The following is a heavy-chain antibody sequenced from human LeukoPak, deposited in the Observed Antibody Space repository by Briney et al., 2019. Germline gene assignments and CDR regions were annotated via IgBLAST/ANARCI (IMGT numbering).Heavy chain of an antibody. CDR1: GGTFSSYA. CDR3: ARDAIAAAGTTRYYYYGMDV. D-gene: IGHD6-13*01. CDR2: IIPILGVA. Sequence: ASVKVSCKACGGTFSSYAISWVRRAPGQGLEWMGRIIPILGVANYAQKFQGRVTITADKSTSTAYMELSSLRSEDTAVYYCARDAIAAAGTTRYYYYGMDVWGQGTTVTVSS. J-gene: IGHJ6*02. V-gene: IGHV1-69*04.